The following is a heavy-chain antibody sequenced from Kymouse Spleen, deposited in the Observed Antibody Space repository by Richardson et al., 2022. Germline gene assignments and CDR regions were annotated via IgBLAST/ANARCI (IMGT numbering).Heavy chain of an antibody. D-gene: IGHD2-2*02. CDR2: ISWNSGSI. Sequence: EVQLVESGGGLVQPGRSLRLSCAASGFTFDDYAMHWVRQAPGKGLEWVSGISWNSGSIGYADSVKGRFTISRDNAKNSLYLQMNSLRAEDTALYYCAKDGVVVPAGDYYYYGMDVWGQGTTVTVSS. J-gene: IGHJ6*02. V-gene: IGHV3-9*01. CDR1: GFTFDDYA. CDR3: AKDGVVVPAGDYYYYGMDV.